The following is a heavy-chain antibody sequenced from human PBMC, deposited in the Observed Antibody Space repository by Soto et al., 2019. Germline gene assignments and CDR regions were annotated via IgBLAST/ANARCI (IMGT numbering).Heavy chain of an antibody. Sequence: SETLSLTCTVSGGSISSYYWSWIRQPPGKGLEWIGYIYYSGSTNYNPSLKSRVTISVDTSKNQFSLELSSVTAADTAVYYCARVGTPKVGYYFDYWGQGTLVTVSS. D-gene: IGHD1-1*01. V-gene: IGHV4-59*01. CDR2: IYYSGST. CDR1: GGSISSYY. J-gene: IGHJ4*02. CDR3: ARVGTPKVGYYFDY.